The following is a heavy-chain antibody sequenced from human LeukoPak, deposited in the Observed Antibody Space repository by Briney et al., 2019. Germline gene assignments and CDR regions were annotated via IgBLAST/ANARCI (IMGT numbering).Heavy chain of an antibody. D-gene: IGHD3-3*01. CDR1: GFTFSSYS. Sequence: PGGSLRLSCAASGFTFSSYSMNWVRQAPGKGLEWVSYISSSSSTIYYADSVKGRFTISRDNSKNTLYLQMNSLRAEDTAVYYCAKGNTIFGVVTPLDYWGQGTLVTVSS. CDR2: ISSSSSTI. V-gene: IGHV3-48*01. J-gene: IGHJ4*02. CDR3: AKGNTIFGVVTPLDY.